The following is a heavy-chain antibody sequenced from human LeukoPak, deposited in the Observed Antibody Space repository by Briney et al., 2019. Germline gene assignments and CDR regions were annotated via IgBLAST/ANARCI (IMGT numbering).Heavy chain of an antibody. CDR3: ARQQLWLPVSYYFDY. D-gene: IGHD5-18*01. V-gene: IGHV4-39*01. J-gene: IGHJ4*02. CDR1: GGSISSYY. Sequence: SETLSLTCTVSGGSISSYYWGWIRQPPGKGLEWIGSIYYSGSTYYNPSLKSRVTISVDTSKNQFSLKLSSVTAADTAVYYCARQQLWLPVSYYFDYWGQGTLVTVSS. CDR2: IYYSGST.